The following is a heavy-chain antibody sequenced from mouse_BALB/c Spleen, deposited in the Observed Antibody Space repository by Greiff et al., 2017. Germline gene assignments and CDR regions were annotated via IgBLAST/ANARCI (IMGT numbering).Heavy chain of an antibody. CDR1: GFTFTDYY. D-gene: IGHD2-10*02. CDR3: ARDIAYGNHAMDY. Sequence: EVMLVESGGGLVQPGGSLRLSCATSGFTFTDYYMSWVRQPPGKALEWLGFIRNKANGYTTEYSASVKGRFTISRDNSQSILYLQMNTLRAEDSATYYCARDIAYGNHAMDYWGQGTSVTVSS. J-gene: IGHJ4*01. V-gene: IGHV7-3*02. CDR2: IRNKANGYTT.